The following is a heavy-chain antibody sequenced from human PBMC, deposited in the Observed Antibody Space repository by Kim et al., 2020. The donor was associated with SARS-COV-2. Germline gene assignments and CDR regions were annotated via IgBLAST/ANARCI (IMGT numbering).Heavy chain of an antibody. CDR3: AREARGYDNGAYYYYGM. J-gene: IGHJ6*01. CDR2: INPRSSFI. Sequence: GGSLRLSCAASGFTFSSFTMNWVRQAPGKGLEWVSSINPRSSFIYYADSLKGRFTISRDNAENSLYLQMSSLRAEDTAIYYCAREARGYDNGAYYYYGM. V-gene: IGHV3-21*01. CDR1: GFTFSSFT. D-gene: IGHD5-12*01.